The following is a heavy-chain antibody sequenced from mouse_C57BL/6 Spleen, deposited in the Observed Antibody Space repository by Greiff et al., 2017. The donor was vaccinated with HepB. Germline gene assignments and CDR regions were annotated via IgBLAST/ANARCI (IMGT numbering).Heavy chain of an antibody. D-gene: IGHD2-4*01. V-gene: IGHV5-6*01. J-gene: IGHJ1*03. CDR1: GFTFSSYG. CDR3: ARLDDYDRYFDV. Sequence: EVQRVESGGDLVKPGGSLKLSCAASGFTFSSYGMSWVRQTPDKRLEWVATISSGGSYTYYPDRVKGRSTISRDNATNTLYLQMSRLKSEDTAMYYCARLDDYDRYFDVWGTGTTVTVSS. CDR2: ISSGGSYT.